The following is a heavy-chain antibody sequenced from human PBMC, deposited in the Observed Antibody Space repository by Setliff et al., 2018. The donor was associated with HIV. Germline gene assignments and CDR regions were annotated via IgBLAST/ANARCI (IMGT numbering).Heavy chain of an antibody. CDR3: ATDPGYSSTWYSESFQH. J-gene: IGHJ1*01. Sequence: ASVKVSCKISGYTLTELSIHWVRQAPGKGLEWMANFDHEDGETFYAQKFQGRLTMTEDTSTDTAYMELSSLRSDDTAMYYCATDPGYSSTWYSESFQHWGQGTVVTVSS. D-gene: IGHD6-13*01. CDR1: GYTLTELS. CDR2: FDHEDGET. V-gene: IGHV1-24*01.